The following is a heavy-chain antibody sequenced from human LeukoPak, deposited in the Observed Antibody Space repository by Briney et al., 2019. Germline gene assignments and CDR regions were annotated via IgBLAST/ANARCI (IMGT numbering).Heavy chain of an antibody. V-gene: IGHV3-9*01. CDR1: GFTFDDYA. J-gene: IGHJ4*02. CDR3: AKEYPAYYDFWSGYSGPFDY. CDR2: ISWNSGSI. Sequence: PGGSLRLSCAASGFTFDDYAMHWVRQAPGKGLEWVSGISWNSGSIGYADSVKGRFTISRDNAKNSLYLQMNSLRAEDTALYYCAKEYPAYYDFWSGYSGPFDYWGRGTLVTVSS. D-gene: IGHD3-3*01.